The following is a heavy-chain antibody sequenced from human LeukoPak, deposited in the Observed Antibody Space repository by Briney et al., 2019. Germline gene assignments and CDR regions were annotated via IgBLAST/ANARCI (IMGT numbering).Heavy chain of an antibody. CDR2: ISSSGSTI. CDR1: GFTFSSYE. V-gene: IGHV3-48*03. CDR3: ARDYYYYDSSGYSY. Sequence: GGSLRLSCAASGFTFSSYEMNWVRQAPGKGLEWVSYISSSGSTIYYADSVKGRFTISRDNAKNSLYLQMNSLRAEDTAVYYCARDYYYYDSSGYSYWGQGTLVTVSS. J-gene: IGHJ4*02. D-gene: IGHD3-22*01.